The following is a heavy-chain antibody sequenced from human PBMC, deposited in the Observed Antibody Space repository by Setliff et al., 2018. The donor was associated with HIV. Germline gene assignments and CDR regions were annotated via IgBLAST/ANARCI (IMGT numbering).Heavy chain of an antibody. CDR1: GGPFSSYS. CDR3: ARYDSSGYYPSNYYYGMDV. Sequence: VKVSCKASGGPFSSYSITWVRQAPGQGLERMGRIIPMFSIPNYSQRFQGRVTITADRSTNTVYMELRSLRSDDTAVYYCARYDSSGYYPSNYYYGMDVWGQGTTVTVSS. D-gene: IGHD3-22*01. CDR2: IIPMFSIP. V-gene: IGHV1-69*10. J-gene: IGHJ6*02.